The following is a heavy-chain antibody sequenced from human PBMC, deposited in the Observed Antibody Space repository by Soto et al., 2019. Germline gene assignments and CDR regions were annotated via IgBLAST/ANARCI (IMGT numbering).Heavy chain of an antibody. D-gene: IGHD2-2*03. V-gene: IGHV1-69*13. J-gene: IGHJ6*02. CDR2: IIPIFGTA. CDR3: AREPYGYCSSTSCLNHYGMEV. CDR1: GGTFSSYA. Sequence: SVKVSCKASGGTFSSYAISWVRQAPGQGLEWMGGIIPIFGTANYAQKFQGRVTITADESTSTAYMELSSLRSEDTAVYYCAREPYGYCSSTSCLNHYGMEVWGQGTTVTVSS.